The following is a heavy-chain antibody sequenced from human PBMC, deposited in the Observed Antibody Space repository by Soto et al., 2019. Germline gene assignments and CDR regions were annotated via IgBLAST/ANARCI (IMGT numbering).Heavy chain of an antibody. CDR3: ARDRRNSSSWYGGFDY. D-gene: IGHD6-13*01. J-gene: IGHJ4*02. Sequence: GGSLRLSCAASGFTFSSYSMNWVRQAPGKGLEWVSSISSSSSYIYYADSVKGRFTISRDNAKNSLYLQMNSLRAEDTAVYYCARDRRNSSSWYGGFDYWGQGTLVTVSS. V-gene: IGHV3-21*01. CDR2: ISSSSSYI. CDR1: GFTFSSYS.